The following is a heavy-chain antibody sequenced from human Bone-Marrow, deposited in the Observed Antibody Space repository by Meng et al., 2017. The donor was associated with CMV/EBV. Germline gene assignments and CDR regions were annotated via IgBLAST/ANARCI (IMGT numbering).Heavy chain of an antibody. J-gene: IGHJ4*02. V-gene: IGHV2-5*01. CDR3: AHTDYDFWSGYYFLDY. CDR1: GFSLSTSGVG. Sequence: SGPTLVKPTQTLTLTCTFSGFSLSTSGVGVGWIRQPPGKTLEWLALIYWNDDKRYNPSLKSRLTITKDTSKNQVVLTMTNMDPVDTATYYCAHTDYDFWSGYYFLDYWGQGTLVTVSS. CDR2: IYWNDDK. D-gene: IGHD3-3*01.